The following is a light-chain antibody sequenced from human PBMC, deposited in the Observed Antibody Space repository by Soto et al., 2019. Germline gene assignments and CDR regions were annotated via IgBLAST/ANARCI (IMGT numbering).Light chain of an antibody. CDR3: QQYYKWPPIT. Sequence: EIVMTQSPATLSVSPGERATLSCRGSQSVSSNLAWYQQKPGQAPRLLIYGASTRATGIPARFSGSGSGTEFTLTISSLQSEDVATYSCQQYYKWPPITFGQGTRLEIK. V-gene: IGKV3-15*01. CDR2: GAS. J-gene: IGKJ5*01. CDR1: QSVSSN.